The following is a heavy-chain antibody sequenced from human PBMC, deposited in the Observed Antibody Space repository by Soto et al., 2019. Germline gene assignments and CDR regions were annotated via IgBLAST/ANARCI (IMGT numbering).Heavy chain of an antibody. D-gene: IGHD5-12*01. J-gene: IGHJ6*02. CDR3: AKTSGGSNYYYYGMDV. V-gene: IGHV1-18*01. CDR1: GYTFTSYG. Sequence: ASVKVSCKASGYTFTSYGISWVRQAPGQGLEWMGWISAYNGNTNYAQKLQGRVTMTTDTSTSTAYMELRSLRSDDTAVYYCAKTSGGSNYYYYGMDVWGQGTTVTVSS. CDR2: ISAYNGNT.